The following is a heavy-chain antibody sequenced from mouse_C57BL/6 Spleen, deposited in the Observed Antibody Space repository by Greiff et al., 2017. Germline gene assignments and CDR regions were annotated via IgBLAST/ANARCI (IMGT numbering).Heavy chain of an antibody. CDR2: INPSTGGT. J-gene: IGHJ4*01. Sequence: VQLQQSGPELVKPGASVKISCKASGYSFTGYYMHWVKQSSEKSLEWIGEINPSTGGTSYNQKFKGKATLTVDKSSSTAYMQLKSLTSEDSAVYYCARPDDYAMDYWGQGTSVTVSS. CDR1: GYSFTGYY. CDR3: ARPDDYAMDY. V-gene: IGHV1-43*01.